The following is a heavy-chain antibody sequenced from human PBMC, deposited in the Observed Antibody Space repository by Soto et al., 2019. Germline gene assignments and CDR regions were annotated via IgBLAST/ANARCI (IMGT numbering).Heavy chain of an antibody. J-gene: IGHJ6*03. D-gene: IGHD2-2*01. CDR1: GGSISSYY. V-gene: IGHV4-59*08. Sequence: TLSLTCTVSGGSISSYYWSWIRQPPGKGLEWIGYIYYSGSTNYNPSLKSRVTISVDTSKNQFSLKLSSVTAADTAVYYCASLPTSYYYYYMDVWGKGTTVTVSS. CDR3: ASLPTSYYYYYMDV. CDR2: IYYSGST.